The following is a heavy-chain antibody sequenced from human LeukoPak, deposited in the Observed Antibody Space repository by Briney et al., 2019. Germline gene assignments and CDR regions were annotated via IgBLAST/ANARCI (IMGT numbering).Heavy chain of an antibody. CDR1: GGSFSGYY. V-gene: IGHV4-34*01. Sequence: SETLSLTCAVYGGSFSGYYWSWIRQPPGKGLEWIGEINHSGSTNYNPSLKSRVTISADTSKNQFSLKLSSVTAADTAVYYCAREGSILTGYYRFDPWGQGTLVTVSS. D-gene: IGHD3-9*01. CDR3: AREGSILTGYYRFDP. J-gene: IGHJ5*02. CDR2: INHSGST.